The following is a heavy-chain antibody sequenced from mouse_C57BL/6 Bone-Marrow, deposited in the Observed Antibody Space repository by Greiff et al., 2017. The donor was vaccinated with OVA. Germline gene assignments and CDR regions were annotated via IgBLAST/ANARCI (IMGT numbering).Heavy chain of an antibody. D-gene: IGHD1-1*01. J-gene: IGHJ2*01. CDR3: ARHEDYGSVFDY. V-gene: IGHV5-6*01. CDR1: GFTFTSHG. CDR2: ISSGGSYT. Sequence: DVHLLESGGDLVKPGASLKLSCAASGFTFTSHGMSWVRQTPDKRLEWVATISSGGSYTYYPDNVKGRVTFSRDKSKNTLYLQMSSLKSEDTAMYYSARHEDYGSVFDYWGQGTTLTVSS.